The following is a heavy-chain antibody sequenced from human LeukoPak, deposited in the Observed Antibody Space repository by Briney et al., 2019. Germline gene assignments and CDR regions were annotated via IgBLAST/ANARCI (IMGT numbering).Heavy chain of an antibody. CDR1: GFTFSSYG. CDR2: ISGSGGST. J-gene: IGHJ4*02. V-gene: IGHV3-23*01. D-gene: IGHD6-19*01. Sequence: RSGGSLRLSCAASGFTFSSYGMSWVRQAPGKGLEWVSAISGSGGSTYYADSVKGRFTISRDNSKNTLYLQMNSLRAEDTAVYYCAKDQGFGWYGGLDYRGQGTLVTVSS. CDR3: AKDQGFGWYGGLDY.